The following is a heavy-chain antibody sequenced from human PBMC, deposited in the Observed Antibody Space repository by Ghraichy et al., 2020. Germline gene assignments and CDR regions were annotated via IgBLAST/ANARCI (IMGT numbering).Heavy chain of an antibody. CDR3: ARVDSNYDFWSGYLQEFDY. V-gene: IGHV3-64D*06. D-gene: IGHD3-3*01. J-gene: IGHJ4*02. CDR2: INNNGGTT. CDR1: GFTFSSYA. Sequence: GGSLRLSCSASGFTFSSYAMHWVRQAPGKGLEYVSAINNNGGTTYYADSVKGRFTISRDNSKNKLYLQMSSLGAEDTAVYYCARVDSNYDFWSGYLQEFDYWGQGTLVTVSS.